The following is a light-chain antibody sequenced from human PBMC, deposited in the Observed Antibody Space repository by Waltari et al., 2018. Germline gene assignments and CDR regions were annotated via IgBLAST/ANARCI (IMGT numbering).Light chain of an antibody. CDR2: KDS. CDR1: ALPKQY. J-gene: IGLJ3*02. CDR3: QSADSSGTFWV. V-gene: IGLV3-25*03. Sequence: SYELTQPPSVSVSPGQTARITCSGDALPKQYVCWYQQKPGQAPVLLIYKDSERSSGIPERFSGSSSGTTVTLSISGVQAEDEADYYCQSADSSGTFWVFGGGTKLTVL.